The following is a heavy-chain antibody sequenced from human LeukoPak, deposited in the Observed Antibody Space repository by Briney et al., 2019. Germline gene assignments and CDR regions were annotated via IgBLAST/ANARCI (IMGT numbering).Heavy chain of an antibody. V-gene: IGHV1-8*01. CDR3: ARHYYGSGSFQPYYGMDV. CDR1: GYTFTSYD. Sequence: ASVKVSCKASGYTFTSYDINWVRQATGQGLEWMGWMNPNSGNTGYAQKFQGRVTMTRNTSISTAYMELGSLRSEDTAVYYCARHYYGSGSFQPYYGMDVWGQGTTVTVSS. D-gene: IGHD3-10*01. J-gene: IGHJ6*02. CDR2: MNPNSGNT.